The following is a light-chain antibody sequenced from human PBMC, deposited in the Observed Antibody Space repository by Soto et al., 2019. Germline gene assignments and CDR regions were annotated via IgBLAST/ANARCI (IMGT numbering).Light chain of an antibody. CDR1: QRVGSN. CDR3: QQYNNWPTWK. Sequence: EIVMTQAPATLSVSPGEIVTLSCSARQRVGSNLAWYQQKPGQAPRLLIYGASTRATGIPARFSGSGSETEFTLTISSLQAEDSAVYFCQQYNNWPTWKFGQGTKVDIK. CDR2: GAS. V-gene: IGKV3-15*01. J-gene: IGKJ1*01.